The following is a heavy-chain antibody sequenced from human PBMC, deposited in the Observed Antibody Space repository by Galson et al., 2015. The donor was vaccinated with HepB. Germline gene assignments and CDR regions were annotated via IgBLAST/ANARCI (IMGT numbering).Heavy chain of an antibody. Sequence: SCAASGFTFSSYAMSWVRQAPGQGLEWMGIIRPSDGTTNYAQKFQDRITLTRDTSTSTVHIEMRSLRSEDTAVYYCTRAPDQYFDSWGQGTLVTVSS. J-gene: IGHJ5*01. CDR2: IRPSDGTT. CDR3: TRAPDQYFDS. V-gene: IGHV1-46*01. CDR1: GFTFSSYA. D-gene: IGHD1-14*01.